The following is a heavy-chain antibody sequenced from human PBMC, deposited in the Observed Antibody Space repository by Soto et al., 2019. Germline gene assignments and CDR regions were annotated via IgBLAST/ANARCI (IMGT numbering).Heavy chain of an antibody. J-gene: IGHJ4*02. Sequence: GGSLRLSCAASGLTLSNYAMHWVRQAPGKGLEWGAVISYDGSNRYYADSVKGRFTISRDNSKNTLYLQMNSLRAEDTAVYYCARVTQAVAADYWGQGTLVTVSS. CDR1: GLTLSNYA. V-gene: IGHV3-30-3*01. CDR3: ARVTQAVAADY. D-gene: IGHD6-19*01. CDR2: ISYDGSNR.